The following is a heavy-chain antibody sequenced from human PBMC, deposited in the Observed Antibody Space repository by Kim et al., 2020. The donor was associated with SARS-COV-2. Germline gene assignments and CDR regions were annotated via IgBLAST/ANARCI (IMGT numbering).Heavy chain of an antibody. J-gene: IGHJ5*02. CDR3: THILSNNWFDP. Sequence: DKRYSPSLKTRLTITKDTSKNQVVLTMTNMDPVDTATYYCTHILSNNWFDPWGQGTLVTVSS. V-gene: IGHV2-5*01. CDR2: DK.